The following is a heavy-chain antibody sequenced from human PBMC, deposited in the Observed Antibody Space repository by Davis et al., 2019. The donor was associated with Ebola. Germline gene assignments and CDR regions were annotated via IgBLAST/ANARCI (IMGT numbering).Heavy chain of an antibody. D-gene: IGHD3-9*01. CDR2: LNPNSGNT. CDR1: AYTFTSYD. J-gene: IGHJ5*02. Sequence: AASVKVSCKASAYTFTSYDINWVRQATGQGLEWMGWLNPNSGNTGYAQKFQGRVTMTRDTSITTAYMELSSLSPDDTAVYYCTRAIARRRYGSWFDPWGQGIPVTVSS. V-gene: IGHV1-8*01. CDR3: TRAIARRRYGSWFDP.